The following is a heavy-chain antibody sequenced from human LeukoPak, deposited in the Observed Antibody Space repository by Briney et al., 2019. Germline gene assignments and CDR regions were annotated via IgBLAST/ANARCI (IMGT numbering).Heavy chain of an antibody. CDR2: ISYDLSTT. D-gene: IGHD5-12*01. CDR3: ASDYEGFEH. J-gene: IGHJ4*02. V-gene: IGHV3-30*04. CDR1: GFAFATYT. Sequence: GGSLGLSCEASGFAFATYTMHWVRQAPGKGLEWVAVISYDLSTTDYAGSVKGRFTISRDNSKKTLFLEMNSLTSDDTALYYCASDYEGFEHWGQGALVIVSS.